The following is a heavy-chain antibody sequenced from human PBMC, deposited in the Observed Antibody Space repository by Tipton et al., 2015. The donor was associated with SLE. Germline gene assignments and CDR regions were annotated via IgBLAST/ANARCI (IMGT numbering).Heavy chain of an antibody. V-gene: IGHV4-59*11. CDR3: ARGPTSYGDAGSDAFDI. CDR2: LYYSGSI. CDR1: GDSISGHY. Sequence: LRLSCTVSGDSISGHYWSWIRQPPGKGLEWIGYLYYSGSINYNPSLKSRVTISIDTSNNHFSLHLTSVTAADTAVYYCARGPTSYGDAGSDAFDIWGQGTMVTVSS. D-gene: IGHD4-17*01. J-gene: IGHJ3*02.